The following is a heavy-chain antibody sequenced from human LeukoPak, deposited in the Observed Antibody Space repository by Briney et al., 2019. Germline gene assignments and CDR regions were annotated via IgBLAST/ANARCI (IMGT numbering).Heavy chain of an antibody. J-gene: IGHJ3*02. CDR1: GFTFSSYA. CDR3: AREMYYDILTGYWNAFDI. D-gene: IGHD3-9*01. V-gene: IGHV4-34*01. Sequence: PGGSLRLSCAASGFTFSSYAMSWVRQAPGKGLEWIGEINHSGSTNYNPSLKSRVTISVDTSKNQFSLKLSSVTAADTAVYYCAREMYYDILTGYWNAFDIWGQGTMVTVSS. CDR2: INHSGST.